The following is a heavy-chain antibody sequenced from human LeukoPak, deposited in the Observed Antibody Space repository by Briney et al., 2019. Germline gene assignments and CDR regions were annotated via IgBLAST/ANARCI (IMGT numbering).Heavy chain of an antibody. CDR1: GFTFTNYG. CDR2: ITYDGYYK. J-gene: IGHJ4*02. V-gene: IGHV3-30*03. Sequence: GGSLRLSCAASGFTFTNYGMHWVRQAPGKGLEWVALITYDGYYKYYSDSVKGRFNISSDTSKNTLYLQMNSLRAEDTAVYYCARDLSPVVRASPMGYWGQGTPVTVSS. D-gene: IGHD3-10*01. CDR3: ARDLSPVVRASPMGY.